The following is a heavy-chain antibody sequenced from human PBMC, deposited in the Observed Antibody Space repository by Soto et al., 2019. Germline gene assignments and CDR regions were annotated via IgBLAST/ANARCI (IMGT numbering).Heavy chain of an antibody. CDR3: AGGDHWRLVDY. J-gene: IGHJ4*02. CDR1: GDSITTRY. V-gene: IGHV4-4*09. Sequence: SLTCTVSGDSITTRYSSWIRQPPGKGLEWIGYIYTTGDNYNPSLMSRASMSLDTSKNLFSLRLRSVTAADTAVYYCAGGDHWRLVDYWGRGNLVTVSS. D-gene: IGHD3-16*01. CDR2: IYTTGD.